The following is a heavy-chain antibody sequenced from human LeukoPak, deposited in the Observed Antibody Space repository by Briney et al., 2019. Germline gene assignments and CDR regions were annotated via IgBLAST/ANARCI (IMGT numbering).Heavy chain of an antibody. D-gene: IGHD3-9*01. CDR3: ASQDYDILTGYRY. V-gene: IGHV3-7*01. CDR2: IKQDGSEK. CDR1: GFTFITYW. Sequence: GGSLRLYCVDSGFTFITYWMHWVRHAPGKGLEWVANIKQDGSEKYYVDSVKGRFTISRDNAKNSLYLQMNSLRAEDTAVYYCASQDYDILTGYRYWGQGTLVTVSS. J-gene: IGHJ4*02.